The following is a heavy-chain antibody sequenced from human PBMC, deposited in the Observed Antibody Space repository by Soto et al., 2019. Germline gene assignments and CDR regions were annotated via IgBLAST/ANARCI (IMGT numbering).Heavy chain of an antibody. J-gene: IGHJ4*02. CDR2: INHSGST. D-gene: IGHD5-12*01. CDR3: AGSREGYTDDDFYY. Sequence: SETLSLTCAVYGGSFSGYYWSWIRQPPGKGLEWIGEINHSGSTNYNPSLKSRVTISVDTSKNQFSLKLSSVTAADTAVYSWAGSREGYTDDDFYYWGQXTLVTVSS. CDR1: GGSFSGYY. V-gene: IGHV4-34*01.